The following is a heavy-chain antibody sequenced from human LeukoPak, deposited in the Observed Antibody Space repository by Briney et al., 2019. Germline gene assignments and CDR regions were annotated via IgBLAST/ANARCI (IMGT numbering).Heavy chain of an antibody. V-gene: IGHV4-34*01. J-gene: IGHJ3*02. CDR3: ARGKGIWSPGAFDI. Sequence: RASETLSLTCGVSGASFSGYYWSWIRQAPGWGLERIAEINHSGSTKYNPSLKSRVTLSVDTSKNQFSLKLSAVTAADTAVYFCARGKGIWSPGAFDIWGQGTMVTVSS. CDR1: GASFSGYY. CDR2: INHSGST. D-gene: IGHD2/OR15-2a*01.